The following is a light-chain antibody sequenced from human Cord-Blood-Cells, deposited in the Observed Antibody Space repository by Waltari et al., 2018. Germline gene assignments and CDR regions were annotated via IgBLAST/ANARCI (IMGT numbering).Light chain of an antibody. J-gene: IGLJ3*02. CDR2: EVS. CDR1: SSDVGRYNL. CDR3: CSYAGSSTWV. Sequence: QSALTQPASVSGSPGQSITISCTGTSSDVGRYNLVSWYQQHPGKAPKLRICEVSKRPSGVSNGLAGSKSGNTAALTISGLQAEDEADYYCCSYAGSSTWVFGGGTKLTVL. V-gene: IGLV2-23*02.